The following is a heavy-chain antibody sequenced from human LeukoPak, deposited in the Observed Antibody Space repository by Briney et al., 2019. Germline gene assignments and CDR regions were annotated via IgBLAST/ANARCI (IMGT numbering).Heavy chain of an antibody. CDR1: GGSFSGYY. V-gene: IGHV4-34*01. CDR2: INHSGST. D-gene: IGHD1-26*01. Sequence: SETLSLTCAVYGGSFSGYYWSWIRQPPGKGLEWIGEINHSGSTNYNPSLKSRVTISVDTSKNQFSLKLSSVTAADTAVYYCARGWYSGGFFDYWGQGTLVTVSS. CDR3: ARGWYSGGFFDY. J-gene: IGHJ4*02.